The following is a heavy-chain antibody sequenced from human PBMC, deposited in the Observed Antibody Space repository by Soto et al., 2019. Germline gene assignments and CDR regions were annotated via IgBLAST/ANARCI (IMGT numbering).Heavy chain of an antibody. CDR3: ARDGAVTMVRGVIPFDY. CDR2: IWYDGSNT. J-gene: IGHJ4*02. V-gene: IGHV3-33*01. Sequence: GGSLRLSCVASGFFLRDFGMHWVRQAPGKGLEWVSVIWYDGSNTYQGESVKGRFTMSRDISKNTLYLQMDSLRPEDTAVYYCARDGAVTMVRGVIPFDYWGQGTLVTVSS. D-gene: IGHD3-10*01. CDR1: GFFLRDFG.